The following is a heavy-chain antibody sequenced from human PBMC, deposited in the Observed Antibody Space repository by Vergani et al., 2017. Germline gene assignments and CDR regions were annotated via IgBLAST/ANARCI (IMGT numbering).Heavy chain of an antibody. CDR2: IRYDGSNK. J-gene: IGHJ4*02. CDR1: GFTFSSYG. V-gene: IGHV3-30*02. D-gene: IGHD3-22*01. CDR3: AKDPLXFDSPETPESYFDY. Sequence: QVQLVESGGGVVQPGGSLILSCAASGFTFSSYGMHWVRQAPGKGLEWVAFIRYDGSNKYYADSVKGRFTISRDNSKNTLYLQMNSLRAEDTAVYYCAKDPLXFDSPETPESYFDYWGQGTLVTVSS.